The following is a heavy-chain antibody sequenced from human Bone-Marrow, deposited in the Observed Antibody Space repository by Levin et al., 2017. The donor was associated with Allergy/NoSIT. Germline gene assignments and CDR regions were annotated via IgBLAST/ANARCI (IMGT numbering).Heavy chain of an antibody. Sequence: ASVKVSCKTSGYTFTSYYLHWLRQAPGQGPEWMGRINPASGGTHYAQKFQGRVTMTSDTSLNTIYMELNTLRSDDSAVYYCARHRLLIGTLDYWGQGTLVTVSS. V-gene: IGHV1-2*06. CDR3: ARHRLLIGTLDY. D-gene: IGHD1-26*01. CDR2: INPASGGT. J-gene: IGHJ4*02. CDR1: GYTFTSYY.